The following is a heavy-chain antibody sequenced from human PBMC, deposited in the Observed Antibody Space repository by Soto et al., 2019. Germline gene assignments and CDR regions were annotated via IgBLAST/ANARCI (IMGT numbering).Heavy chain of an antibody. V-gene: IGHV1-69*01. CDR3: ARASLDDVWGSYRYRGASDI. Sequence: QVQLVQSGAEVKKPGSSVKVSCKASGGTFSSYAISWVRQAPGQGLEWMGGIIPIFGTANYAQKFQGRVTITADETTSTAYMELSSMRSKETAVYYFARASLDDVWGSYRYRGASDICGQGTMFTVS. D-gene: IGHD3-16*02. J-gene: IGHJ3*02. CDR1: GGTFSSYA. CDR2: IIPIFGTA.